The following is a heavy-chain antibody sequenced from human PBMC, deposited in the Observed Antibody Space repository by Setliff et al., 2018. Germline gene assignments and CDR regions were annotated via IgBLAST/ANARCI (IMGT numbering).Heavy chain of an antibody. CDR2: MNPNSGNT. CDR3: ARDSRGLVPAAIEGSYYYYGMDV. V-gene: IGHV1-8*03. J-gene: IGHJ6*02. Sequence: SVKVSCKASGYTFTSYDINWVRQATGQGLEWMGWMNPNSGNTGSTQKFQGRVTITADESTSTAYMELSSLRSEDTAVYYCARDSRGLVPAAIEGSYYYYGMDVWGQGTTVTVSS. CDR1: GYTFTSYD. D-gene: IGHD2-2*02.